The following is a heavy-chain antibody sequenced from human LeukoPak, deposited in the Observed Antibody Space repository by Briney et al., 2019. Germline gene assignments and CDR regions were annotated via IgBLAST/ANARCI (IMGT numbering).Heavy chain of an antibody. V-gene: IGHV3-49*03. D-gene: IGHD3-9*01. J-gene: IGHJ4*02. CDR2: IRSKAYGGTA. Sequence: GGSLRFSCTASGFTFGDHSVCWFRQAPGKGLEWVGFIRSKAYGGTAEYAASVKGRFTISRDDSKSVAYLQMDSLKTVDTAVYYCTREIRYFDWFQADYWGQGTLVTVSS. CDR1: GFTFGDHS. CDR3: TREIRYFDWFQADY.